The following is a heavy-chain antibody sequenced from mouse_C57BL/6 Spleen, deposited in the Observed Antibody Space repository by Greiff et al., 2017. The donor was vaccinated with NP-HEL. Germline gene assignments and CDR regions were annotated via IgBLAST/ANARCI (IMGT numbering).Heavy chain of an antibody. J-gene: IGHJ2*01. V-gene: IGHV1-61*01. CDR2: IYPSDSET. CDR3: ARKDYYGGSY. CDR1: GYTFTSYW. Sequence: VQLQQPGAELVRPGSSVKLSCKASGYTFTSYWMDWVKQRPGQGLEWIGNIYPSDSETHYNQKFKDKATLTGDKSSSTAYMQLSSLTSEDSAVYYCARKDYYGGSYWGQGTTLTVAS. D-gene: IGHD1-1*01.